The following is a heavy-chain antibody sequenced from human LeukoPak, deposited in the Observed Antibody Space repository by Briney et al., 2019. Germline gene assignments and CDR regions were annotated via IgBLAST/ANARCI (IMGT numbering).Heavy chain of an antibody. D-gene: IGHD6-19*01. CDR3: ARDPSNTSGRYIYFDS. Sequence: ASVKVSCKASRYTFTRYAISWVRQAPGQGLEWMGWISTYNGDTNYAQNLQGRVTMTRDTSTSTAYMELRSLRSDDTAVYYCARDPSNTSGRYIYFDSWSQGTLVTVSS. CDR2: ISTYNGDT. CDR1: RYTFTRYA. V-gene: IGHV1-18*04. J-gene: IGHJ4*02.